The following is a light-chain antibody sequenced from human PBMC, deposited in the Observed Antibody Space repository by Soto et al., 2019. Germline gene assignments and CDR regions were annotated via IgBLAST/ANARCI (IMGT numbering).Light chain of an antibody. J-gene: IGLJ1*01. CDR3: CSYAGSTTLDV. V-gene: IGLV2-23*01. Sequence: QSALTQPASVSGSPGQSITISCTGTSNDVGSYDLVSWFQQRPGKAPKLMIYEDSQRPSGVSNRFSGSKSGNTASLTISGLQADDEADYYCCSYAGSTTLDVFGTGTKVTVL. CDR1: SNDVGSYDL. CDR2: EDS.